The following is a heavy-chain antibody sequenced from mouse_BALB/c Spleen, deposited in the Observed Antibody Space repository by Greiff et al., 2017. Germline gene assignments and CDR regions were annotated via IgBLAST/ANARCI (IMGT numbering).Heavy chain of an antibody. J-gene: IGHJ3*01. CDR1: GYTFTSYD. Sequence: VQLQQSGPELVKPGASVKISCKASGYTFTSYDINWVKQRPGQGLEWIGWIYPGDGSTKYNEKFKGKATLTADKSSSTAYMQLSSLTSENSAVYYCAKEAKTAWFAYWGQGTLVTVSA. CDR2: IYPGDGST. CDR3: AKEAKTAWFAY. V-gene: IGHV1S56*01.